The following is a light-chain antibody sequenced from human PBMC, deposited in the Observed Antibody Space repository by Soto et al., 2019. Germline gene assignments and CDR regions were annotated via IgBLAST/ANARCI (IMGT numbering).Light chain of an antibody. Sequence: EIVLTQSPGTLSLSPGERATLSCRASQTVSSRYLAWYQQKPGQAPRLLMYGASNRAIGIPDRFSGSGSGTDFTLTISRLEPEDFAVYFCQQYGRSPPFTFGQGTKVEIK. J-gene: IGKJ2*01. CDR2: GAS. CDR3: QQYGRSPPFT. CDR1: QTVSSRY. V-gene: IGKV3-20*01.